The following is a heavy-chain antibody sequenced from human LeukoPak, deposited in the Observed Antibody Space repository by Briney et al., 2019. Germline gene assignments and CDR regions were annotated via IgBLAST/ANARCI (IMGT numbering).Heavy chain of an antibody. CDR3: AKQLGYCSDGSCYFPY. Sequence: GGSLRLSCAASGFTFSSSAMSWVRQAPGKGLEWVSAISNNGGYTHYADSVQGRFTISRDNSKSTLCLQMNSLRAEDTAVYYCAKQLGYCSDGSCYFPYWGQGTLVTVSS. V-gene: IGHV3-23*01. J-gene: IGHJ4*02. CDR2: ISNNGGYT. CDR1: GFTFSSSA. D-gene: IGHD2-15*01.